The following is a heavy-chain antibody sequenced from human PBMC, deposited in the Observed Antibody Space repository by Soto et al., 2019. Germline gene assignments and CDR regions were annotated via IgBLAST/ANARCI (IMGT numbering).Heavy chain of an antibody. V-gene: IGHV4-34*01. J-gene: IGHJ4*02. CDR2: INHSGST. CDR3: ARGGAYYGSGSYPPKLRPIFDY. D-gene: IGHD3-10*01. CDR1: GGSFSGYY. Sequence: QVQLQQWGAGLLKPSETLSLTCAVYGGSFSGYYWSWIRQPPGKGLEWIGEINHSGSTNYNPSLKSRVTISVDTSKNQFSLKLSSVTAADTAVYSCARGGAYYGSGSYPPKLRPIFDYWGQGTLVTVSS.